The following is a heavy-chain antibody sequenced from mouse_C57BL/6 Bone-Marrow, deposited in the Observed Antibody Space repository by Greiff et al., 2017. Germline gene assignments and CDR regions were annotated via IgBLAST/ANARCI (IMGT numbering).Heavy chain of an antibody. J-gene: IGHJ4*01. CDR2: MYPRSGNT. CDR3: ERGGYYDYEDYAMDH. Sequence: VKLQESGAELARPGASVKLSCKASGYTFTSYGISWVKQRTGQGLGWIGEMYPRSGNTYYNEKFKGKATLTADKSSSTAYMELRSLTSDDSAVYLCERGGYYDYEDYAMDHWDQGTSVTVSS. D-gene: IGHD2-4*01. CDR1: GYTFTSYG. V-gene: IGHV1-81*01.